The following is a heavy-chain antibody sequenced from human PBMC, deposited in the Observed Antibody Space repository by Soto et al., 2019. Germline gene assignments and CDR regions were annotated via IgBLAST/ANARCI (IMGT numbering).Heavy chain of an antibody. J-gene: IGHJ4*02. CDR3: AKDTGDTLMLTDY. V-gene: IGHV3-30*18. D-gene: IGHD2-8*01. CDR2: ISYDGSNK. CDR1: GFTFCNYG. Sequence: PGGSLRLYCAASGFTFCNYGMHWVRQAPGKGLEWVAVISYDGSNKYYADSVKGRFTISRDNSKNTLYLQMNSLRAEDTAVYYCAKDTGDTLMLTDYWGQGTLVTVSS.